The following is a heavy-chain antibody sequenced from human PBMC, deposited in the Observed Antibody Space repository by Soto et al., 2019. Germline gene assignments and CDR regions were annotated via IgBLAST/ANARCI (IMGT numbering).Heavy chain of an antibody. Sequence: ASVKVSCKASGYTFTTLAMHWVRQAPGQRLEWMGYINAGNGYTKCSQNFQGRVTITRDTLASTAYMELSSLRSEDTAVYYCASQYCGDYCSVDYWGQGTLVTVSS. CDR2: INAGNGYT. CDR3: ASQYCGDYCSVDY. V-gene: IGHV1-3*01. CDR1: GYTFTTLA. J-gene: IGHJ4*02. D-gene: IGHD2-21*02.